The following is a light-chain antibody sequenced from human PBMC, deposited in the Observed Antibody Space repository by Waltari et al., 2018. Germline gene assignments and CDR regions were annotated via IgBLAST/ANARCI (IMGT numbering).Light chain of an antibody. CDR1: ENINNW. Sequence: DIQMTQSPSTMSASVGDRVTITCRASENINNWLAWYQQKPGKAPKLLIQRASTLESGVSSRFSGSGSGTEFTLTISSLQPDDFATYSRQQYRTPPWTFGQGTKVEI. V-gene: IGKV1-5*03. CDR2: RAS. CDR3: QQYRTPPWT. J-gene: IGKJ1*01.